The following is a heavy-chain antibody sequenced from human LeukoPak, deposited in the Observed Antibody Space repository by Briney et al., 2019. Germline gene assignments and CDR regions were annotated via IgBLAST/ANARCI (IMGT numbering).Heavy chain of an antibody. CDR3: VNTPSGRVTMVRGVTAFDI. CDR2: IYSRGST. V-gene: IGHV4-39*01. J-gene: IGHJ3*02. D-gene: IGHD3-10*01. Sequence: SETLSLTCTVSGGSISSSSYYWGWIRQPPGKGLEWIGSIYSRGSTYYNPSLKSRVTISVDTSKNQFSLKLSSVTAADTAVYYCVNTPSGRVTMVRGVTAFDIWGQGTMVTVSS. CDR1: GGSISSSSYY.